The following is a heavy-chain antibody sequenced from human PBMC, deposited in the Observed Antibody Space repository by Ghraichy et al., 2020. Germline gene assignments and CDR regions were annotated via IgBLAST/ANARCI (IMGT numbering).Heavy chain of an antibody. CDR1: GFTFSSYA. CDR3: AKLLGYCSSTSCDDYYYYGMVV. D-gene: IGHD2-2*01. CDR2: ISGSGGST. V-gene: IGHV3-23*01. Sequence: LSLTCAASGFTFSSYAMSWVRQAPGKGLEWVSAISGSGGSTYYADSVKGRFTISRDNSKNTLYLQMNSLRAEDTAVYYCAKLLGYCSSTSCDDYYYYGMVVWGQGTAVTVSS. J-gene: IGHJ6*02.